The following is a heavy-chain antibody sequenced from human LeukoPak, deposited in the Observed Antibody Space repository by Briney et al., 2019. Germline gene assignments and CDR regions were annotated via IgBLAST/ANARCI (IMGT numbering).Heavy chain of an antibody. CDR1: GFTFSGSA. CDR3: TRWYYYDSSGYPRSPYAFDI. CDR2: IRSKANSYAT. J-gene: IGHJ3*02. D-gene: IGHD3-22*01. Sequence: PGRSLRLSCAASGFTFSGSAMHWVRQASGKGLEWVGRIRSKANSYATAYAASVKGRFTISRDDSKNTAYLQMNSLKTEDTAVYYCTRWYYYDSSGYPRSPYAFDIWGQGTMVSVSS. V-gene: IGHV3-73*01.